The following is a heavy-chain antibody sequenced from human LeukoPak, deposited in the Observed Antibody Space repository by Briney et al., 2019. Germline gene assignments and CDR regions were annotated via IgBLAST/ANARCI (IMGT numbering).Heavy chain of an antibody. J-gene: IGHJ3*02. D-gene: IGHD3-22*01. V-gene: IGHV3-13*04. CDR1: GFTFSSYD. CDR2: IGTAGDT. CDR3: ARVTYYYDSSGGRGAFDI. Sequence: GGSLRLSCAASGFTFSSYDMHWARQATGKGLEWVSAIGTAGDTYYPGSVKGRFTISRENAKNSLYLQMNSLRAGDTAVYYCARVTYYYDSSGGRGAFDIWGQGTMVTVSS.